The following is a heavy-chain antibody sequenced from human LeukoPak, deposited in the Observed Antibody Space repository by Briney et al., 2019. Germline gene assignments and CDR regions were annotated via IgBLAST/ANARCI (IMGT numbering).Heavy chain of an antibody. CDR3: AREGNDILGANFPGIYGMDV. J-gene: IGHJ6*02. V-gene: IGHV4-59*01. D-gene: IGHD3-9*01. CDR2: IYNTENT. Sequence: PSETLSLTCTVSGGSISNYYWSWIRQPPGKGLEWIGYIYNTENTNYNPSLKSRVTISVDTSKNQFSLNLSSVTAADTAVYFCAREGNDILGANFPGIYGMDVWGQGTTVTVSS. CDR1: GGSISNYY.